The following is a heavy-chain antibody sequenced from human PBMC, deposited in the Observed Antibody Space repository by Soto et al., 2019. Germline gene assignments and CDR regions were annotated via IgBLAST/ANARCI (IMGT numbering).Heavy chain of an antibody. D-gene: IGHD1-26*01. Sequence: ASVKVSCKASGYTFTSYAMRWVRQAPGQRLEWMGWINAGNGNAKYSQKFQGRVTITRDTSASTAYMELSNLRSEDTAVYYCARGVGAPILLENWGQGTLVTVSS. CDR1: GYTFTSYA. J-gene: IGHJ4*02. V-gene: IGHV1-3*01. CDR2: INAGNGNA. CDR3: ARGVGAPILLEN.